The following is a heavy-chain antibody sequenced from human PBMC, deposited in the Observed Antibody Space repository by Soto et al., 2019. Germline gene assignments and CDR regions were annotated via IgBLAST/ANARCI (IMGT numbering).Heavy chain of an antibody. V-gene: IGHV4-59*08. CDR1: GGSISSYY. D-gene: IGHD3-16*02. CDR3: ARLGNPNPHSFYFDY. J-gene: IGHJ4*02. CDR2: IYYSGST. Sequence: PSETLSLTCTFSGGSISSYYWSWIRQPPGKGLEWIGYIYYSGSTNYNPSLKSRVTISVDTSKNQFSLKLSSVTAADTAVYYCARLGNPNPHSFYFDYWGQGTLVTVSS.